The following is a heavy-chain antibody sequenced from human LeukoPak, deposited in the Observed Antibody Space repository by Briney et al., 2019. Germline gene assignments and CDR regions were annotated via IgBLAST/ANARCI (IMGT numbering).Heavy chain of an antibody. CDR3: AREGRFLEWLPYHDAFDI. J-gene: IGHJ3*02. CDR1: GFTFSSYS. Sequence: GSLRLSCAASGFTFSSYSMNWVRQAPGKGLEWVSSISSSSSYIYYADSVKGRFTISRDNAKNSLYLQMNSLRAEDTAVYYCAREGRFLEWLPYHDAFDIWGQGTMVTVSS. CDR2: ISSSSSYI. V-gene: IGHV3-21*01. D-gene: IGHD3-3*01.